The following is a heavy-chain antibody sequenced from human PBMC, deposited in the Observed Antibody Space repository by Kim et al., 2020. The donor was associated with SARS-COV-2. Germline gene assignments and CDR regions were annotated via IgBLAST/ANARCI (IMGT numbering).Heavy chain of an antibody. CDR2: IYYSGST. CDR1: GGSISSSSYY. CDR3: ARHVRGWLQLRPRNFDY. D-gene: IGHD5-12*01. V-gene: IGHV4-39*01. Sequence: SETLSLTCTVSGGSISSSSYYWGWIRQPPGKGLEWIGSIYYSGSTYYKPSLKSRVTISVDTSKNQFSLKLSSVTAADTAVYYCARHVRGWLQLRPRNFDYWVQGTLVTVSS. J-gene: IGHJ4*02.